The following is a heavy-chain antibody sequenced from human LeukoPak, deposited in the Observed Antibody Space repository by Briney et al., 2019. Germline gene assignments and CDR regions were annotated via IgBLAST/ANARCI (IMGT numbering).Heavy chain of an antibody. CDR1: GYTFTGYY. J-gene: IGHJ3*02. D-gene: IGHD2/OR15-2a*01. CDR2: INPNSGGT. V-gene: IGHV1-2*02. Sequence: ASVRVSCKASGYTFTGYYMHWVRQAPGQGLEWMGWINPNSGGTNYAQKFQGRVTMTRDTSISTAYMELSRLRSDDTAVYYCAPGVTTFGDAFDIWGQGTMVTVSS. CDR3: APGVTTFGDAFDI.